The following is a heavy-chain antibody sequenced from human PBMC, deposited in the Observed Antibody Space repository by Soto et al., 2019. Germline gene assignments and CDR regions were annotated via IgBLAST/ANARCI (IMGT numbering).Heavy chain of an antibody. J-gene: IGHJ4*02. CDR2: INPSGGST. CDR3: ASHGGGGGCYQKECLDY. D-gene: IGHD2-8*02. Sequence: ASVKVSCKASGYTFTSYYMHWVRQAPGQGLEWMGIINPSGGSTSYAQKFQGRVTMTRDTSTSTVYMELSSLRTEDTAVYYCASHGGGGGCYQKECLDYCGQGTLVTVSS. V-gene: IGHV1-46*01. CDR1: GYTFTSYY.